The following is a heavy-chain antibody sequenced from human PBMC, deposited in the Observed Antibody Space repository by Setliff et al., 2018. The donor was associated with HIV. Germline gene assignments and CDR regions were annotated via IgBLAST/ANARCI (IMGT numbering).Heavy chain of an antibody. J-gene: IGHJ3*02. CDR1: GGSLDDYY. D-gene: IGHD5-18*01. V-gene: IGHV4-59*01. Sequence: PSETLSLTCDVSGGSLDDYYWSWVRQPPGKGLEWIGYIYYSGSTNYNPSLKSRVTISLDTSKNQFSLNLSSVTAADTAVYYCARANSIKGYSYGPDAFDIWGQGTMVTVSS. CDR2: IYYSGST. CDR3: ARANSIKGYSYGPDAFDI.